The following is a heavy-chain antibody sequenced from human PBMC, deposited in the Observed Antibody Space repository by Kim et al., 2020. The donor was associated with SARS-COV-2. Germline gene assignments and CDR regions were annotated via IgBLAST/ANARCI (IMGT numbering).Heavy chain of an antibody. J-gene: IGHJ2*01. CDR2: ISANGGTT. D-gene: IGHD5-12*01. V-gene: IGHV3-64D*09. CDR1: GFTFSDYA. Sequence: GGSLRLSCSASGFTFSDYAMLWVRQAPGRGLEYVSSISANGGTTYHADSVKDRFAISRENSKNTLSLQMSSLRAEDTAVYYCVKPIVPTQHSFWGGSFDLWGRGTLVTVSS. CDR3: VKPIVPTQHSFWGGSFDL.